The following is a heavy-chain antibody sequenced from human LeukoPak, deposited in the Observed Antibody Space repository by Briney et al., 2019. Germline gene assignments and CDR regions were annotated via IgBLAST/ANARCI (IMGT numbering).Heavy chain of an antibody. V-gene: IGHV3-66*01. CDR1: EFSVGSNY. Sequence: GGSLRLSCAASEFSVGSNYMTWVRQAPGKGLEWVSLIYSGGSTYYADSVKGRFTISRDNSKNTLYLQMNSLRAEDTAVYYCAKDSRGSSAWNHWGQGTLVTVSS. J-gene: IGHJ5*02. D-gene: IGHD2-2*01. CDR3: AKDSRGSSAWNH. CDR2: IYSGGST.